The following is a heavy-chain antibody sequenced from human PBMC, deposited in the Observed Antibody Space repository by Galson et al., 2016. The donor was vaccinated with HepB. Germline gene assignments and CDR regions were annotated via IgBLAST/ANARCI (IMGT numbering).Heavy chain of an antibody. CDR3: ASAYCGGDCFNYYYYGMDA. V-gene: IGHV4-59*01. D-gene: IGHD2-21*02. Sequence: WSWIRQPPGKGLEWIGYIYYSGSTNYNPSLKSRVTISVDTSKNQFSLKLSSVTATDTAVYYCASAYCGGDCFNYYYYGMDAWGQGTMVTVSS. CDR2: IYYSGST. J-gene: IGHJ6*02.